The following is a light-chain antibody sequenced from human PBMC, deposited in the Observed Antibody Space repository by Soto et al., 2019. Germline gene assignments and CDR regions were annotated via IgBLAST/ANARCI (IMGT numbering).Light chain of an antibody. CDR1: QTVDSY. V-gene: IGKV3-11*01. J-gene: IGKJ1*01. CDR2: DSA. CDR3: QAPIKRXRWT. Sequence: SVLAQSPAILSLSPGERATLSFRASQTVDSYLASYQQKPGQAPRLLIYDSANRAAGIPARFSGSGSVTDFTITISSLEPDDFAVFYFQAPIKRXRWTCGKGTDV.